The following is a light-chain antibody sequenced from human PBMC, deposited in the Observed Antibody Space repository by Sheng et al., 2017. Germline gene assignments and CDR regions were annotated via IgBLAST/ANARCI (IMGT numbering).Light chain of an antibody. CDR2: DVS. J-gene: IGLJ2*01. Sequence: QSALTQPASVSGSPGQSIAISCTGTSRDIGAYNYVSWYQQHPGKAPKLMIYDVSERPSGVSNRFSGSKSGNTASLTVSGLQAEDEADYYCSSYAGSNNLIFGGGTKLTVL. CDR1: SRDIGAYNY. CDR3: SSYAGSNNLI. V-gene: IGLV2-14*03.